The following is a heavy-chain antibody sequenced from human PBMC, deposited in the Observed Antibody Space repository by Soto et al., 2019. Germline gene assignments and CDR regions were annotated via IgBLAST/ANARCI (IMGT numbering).Heavy chain of an antibody. Sequence: GESLKISCKGSGYKFIDYWIGWVRQGPGKGLEWMGSIYPGDFDIKYGPWFQRQVTISADKSITTVYLQWSSLKASDTGIYYCERGFGGEYYDRRRWYSAYWGQGTQVTV. V-gene: IGHV5-51*01. J-gene: IGHJ4*02. CDR1: GYKFIDYW. CDR2: IYPGDFDI. CDR3: ERGFGGEYYDRRRWYSAY. D-gene: IGHD3-16*01.